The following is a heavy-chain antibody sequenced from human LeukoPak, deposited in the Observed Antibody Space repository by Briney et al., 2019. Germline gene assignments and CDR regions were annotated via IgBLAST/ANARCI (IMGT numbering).Heavy chain of an antibody. V-gene: IGHV4-39*07. J-gene: IGHJ4*02. CDR3: ARGMVEASDY. D-gene: IGHD2-15*01. CDR1: GGSISSSSYY. Sequence: SETLSLTYTVSGGSISSSSYYWGWIRQPPGKGLEWIGSIYYSGSTYYNPSLKSRVTISVDTSKNQFSLKLSSVTAADTAVYYCARGMVEASDYWGQGTLVTVSS. CDR2: IYYSGST.